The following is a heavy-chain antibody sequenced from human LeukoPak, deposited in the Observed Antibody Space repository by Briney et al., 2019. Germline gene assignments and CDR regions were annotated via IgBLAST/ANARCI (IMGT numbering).Heavy chain of an antibody. V-gene: IGHV4-39*01. Sequence: SETLSLTCTVSGGSISGSSYFWGWIRQPPGKGLEWIGSIYYSGSTYYNPSLKSRVTISVDTSKNQFSLKLSSVTAADTAVYYCTRSDYHGSGSHTVFDAFDIWGQGTRVTVSS. J-gene: IGHJ3*02. D-gene: IGHD3-10*01. CDR3: TRSDYHGSGSHTVFDAFDI. CDR2: IYYSGST. CDR1: GGSISGSSYF.